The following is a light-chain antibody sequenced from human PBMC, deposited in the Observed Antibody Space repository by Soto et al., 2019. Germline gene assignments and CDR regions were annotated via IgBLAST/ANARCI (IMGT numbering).Light chain of an antibody. CDR1: SSNIGNNY. CDR2: ENY. V-gene: IGLV1-51*02. Sequence: QAVVTQPPSMSAAPGHKVTISCSGSSSNIGNNYVAWYQQLPGTAPRLLIFENYYRPSGIPDRFSGSKSGTSATLGIAGLQTGDEADYYCGTWDSSLSAVVFGGGTKVTVL. J-gene: IGLJ2*01. CDR3: GTWDSSLSAVV.